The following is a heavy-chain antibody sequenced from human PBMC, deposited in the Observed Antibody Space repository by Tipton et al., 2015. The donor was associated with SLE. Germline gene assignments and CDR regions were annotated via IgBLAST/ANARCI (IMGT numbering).Heavy chain of an antibody. J-gene: IGHJ3*02. CDR1: GYSISSGYY. D-gene: IGHD3-10*01. CDR3: ARVGYDGSGSYYNGFDI. CDR2: IYHSGRT. V-gene: IGHV4-38-2*01. Sequence: TLSLTCAVSGYSISSGYYWGWIRQPPGKGLEWIGGIYHSGRTYYNPSLKSRVTISVDTSKNQFSLKLSSVTAADTAVYYCARVGYDGSGSYYNGFDIWGQGTMVTVSS.